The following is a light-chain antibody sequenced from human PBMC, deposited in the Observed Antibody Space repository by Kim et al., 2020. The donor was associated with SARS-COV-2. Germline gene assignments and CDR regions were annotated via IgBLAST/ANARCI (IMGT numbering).Light chain of an antibody. CDR1: NIGGKS. V-gene: IGLV3-21*04. CDR2: HDS. CDR3: HVWDSSSDHPV. Sequence: SYELTQPPSVSVAPGKTASITCGGNNIGGKSVHWYRQKPGQAPVLVIYHDSDRPSGIPERFSGSNSGNTATLTISRVEAGDEADYYCHVWDSSSDHPVFGGGTQLTVL. J-gene: IGLJ3*02.